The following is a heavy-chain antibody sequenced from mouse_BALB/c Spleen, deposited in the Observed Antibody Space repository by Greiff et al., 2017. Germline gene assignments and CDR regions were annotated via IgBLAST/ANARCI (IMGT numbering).Heavy chain of an antibody. CDR1: GFNIKDTY. CDR3: ARITTVVATRRYAMDY. D-gene: IGHD1-1*01. V-gene: IGHV14-3*02. CDR2: IDPANGNT. J-gene: IGHJ4*01. Sequence: VQLQQSGAELVKPGASVKLSCTASGFNIKDTYMHWVKQRPEQGLEWIGRIDPANGNTKYDPKFQGKATITADTSSNTAYLQLSSLTSEDTAVYYCARITTVVATRRYAMDYWGQGTSVTVSS.